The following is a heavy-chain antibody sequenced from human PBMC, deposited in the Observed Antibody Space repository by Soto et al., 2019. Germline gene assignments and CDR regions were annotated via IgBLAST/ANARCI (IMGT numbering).Heavy chain of an antibody. CDR3: ATGRTDASNRLSLHP. CDR2: ILSLESHK. V-gene: IGHV3-21*04. J-gene: IGHJ5*02. Sequence: GGSLRLSFRGSGFNFSDYNMKWLRQAPVRGLEWVSSILSLESHKYYAASVMGRFSISRDNAQQSLFLQMNNLRAEDTGIYFCATGRTDASNRLSLHPWGPGTPVNVS. D-gene: IGHD3-16*01. CDR1: GFNFSDYN.